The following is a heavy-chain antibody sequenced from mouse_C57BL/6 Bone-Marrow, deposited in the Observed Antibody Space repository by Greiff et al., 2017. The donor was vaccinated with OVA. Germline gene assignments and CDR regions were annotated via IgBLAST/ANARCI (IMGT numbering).Heavy chain of an antibody. D-gene: IGHD1-3*01. Sequence: EVQVVESEGGLVQPGSSMKLSCTASGFTFSDYYMAWVRQVPEKGLEWVANINYDGSSTYYLDSLKSRFIISRDNAKNILYLQMSSLKSEDTATYYCAREVADDYYAMDYWGQGTSVTVSS. J-gene: IGHJ4*01. V-gene: IGHV5-16*01. CDR2: INYDGSST. CDR3: AREVADDYYAMDY. CDR1: GFTFSDYY.